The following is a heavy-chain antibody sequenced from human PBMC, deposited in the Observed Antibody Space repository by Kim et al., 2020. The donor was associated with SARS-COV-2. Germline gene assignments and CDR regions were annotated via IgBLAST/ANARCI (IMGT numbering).Heavy chain of an antibody. CDR1: GFAFSDYY. Sequence: GGSLRLSCVASGFAFSDYYMSWIRQAPGKGLEWVSYISGGGRHTNYADSVKGRFTISRDNAKNSLYLQRNSLRAEATAVYYCARTESSGSYYRLDSWAQGPGVTVSS. V-gene: IGHV3-11*06. D-gene: IGHD1-26*01. CDR2: ISGGGRHT. J-gene: IGHJ4*02. CDR3: ARTESSGSYYRLDS.